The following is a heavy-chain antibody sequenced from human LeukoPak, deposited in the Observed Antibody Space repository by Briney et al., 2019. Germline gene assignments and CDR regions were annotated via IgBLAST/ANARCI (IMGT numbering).Heavy chain of an antibody. Sequence: SETLSLTCTVSGGSISSGGYYWSWIRQHPGKGLEWIGYIYYSGSTYYNPSLKSRVTISVDTSKNQFSLKLSSVTAADTAVYYCARGPRITIFGVVKGGYFQHWGQGTLVTVSS. V-gene: IGHV4-31*03. CDR3: ARGPRITIFGVVKGGYFQH. J-gene: IGHJ1*01. CDR2: IYYSGST. CDR1: GGSISSGGYY. D-gene: IGHD3-3*01.